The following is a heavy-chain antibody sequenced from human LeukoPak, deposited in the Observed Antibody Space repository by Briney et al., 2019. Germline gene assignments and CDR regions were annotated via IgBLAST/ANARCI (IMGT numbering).Heavy chain of an antibody. CDR1: GYTFTGYY. CDR3: ARLADYDGEGSNWFDP. CDR2: INPNSGGT. V-gene: IGHV1-2*02. J-gene: IGHJ5*02. Sequence: ASVKVSCKASGYTFTGYYMHWVRQAPGQGLEWMGWINPNSGGTNYAQKFQGRVTMTRDTSISTAYMELSRLRSDGTAVYYCARLADYDGEGSNWFDPWGQGTLVTVSS. D-gene: IGHD4-23*01.